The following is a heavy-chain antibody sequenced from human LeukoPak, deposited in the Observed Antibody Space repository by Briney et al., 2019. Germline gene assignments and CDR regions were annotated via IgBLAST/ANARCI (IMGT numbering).Heavy chain of an antibody. Sequence: NPGGSLRLSCAASGFTFSDYYMSWIRHARGRGREWVAYISHSSGFTNYADSVKGRFAISRDNAKNSLYPQMDSLRAEDTAIYYCAKLFQAYSSSWVDYWGQGNLVTVSS. J-gene: IGHJ4*02. D-gene: IGHD6-13*01. V-gene: IGHV3-11*03. CDR1: GFTFSDYY. CDR2: ISHSSGFT. CDR3: AKLFQAYSSSWVDY.